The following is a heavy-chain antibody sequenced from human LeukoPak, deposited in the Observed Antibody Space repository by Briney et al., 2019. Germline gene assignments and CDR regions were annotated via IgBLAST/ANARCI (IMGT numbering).Heavy chain of an antibody. CDR2: IKQDGSEK. CDR3: ASAESQADYYDSSGYPY. Sequence: GSLRLSCAASGFTFSSYWMSWVRQAPGKGLEWVANIKQDGSEKYYVDSVKGRFTISRDNAKNSLYLQMNSLRAEDTAVYYCASAESQADYYDSSGYPYWGQGTLVTVSS. V-gene: IGHV3-7*01. J-gene: IGHJ4*02. CDR1: GFTFSSYW. D-gene: IGHD3-22*01.